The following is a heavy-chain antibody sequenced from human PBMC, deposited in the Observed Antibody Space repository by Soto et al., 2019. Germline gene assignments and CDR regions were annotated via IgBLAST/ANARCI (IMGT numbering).Heavy chain of an antibody. Sequence: SGPTLVNPTDTLTLTCTVSGFSLTNARMGVSWIRQPPGKALEWLAHISSNDKKSYRITLMSRLTISKDTSKSQVVLTVTNVDPEDTATYYCARTMQGGDYSSCDFDNWGQGTPVTVSS. CDR2: ISSNDKK. D-gene: IGHD6-19*01. V-gene: IGHV2-26*01. J-gene: IGHJ4*02. CDR1: GFSLTNARMG. CDR3: ARTMQGGDYSSCDFDN.